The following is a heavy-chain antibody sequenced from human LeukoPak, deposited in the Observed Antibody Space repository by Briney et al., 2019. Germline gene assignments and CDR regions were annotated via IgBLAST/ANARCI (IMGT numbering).Heavy chain of an antibody. CDR1: GGTFSSYA. CDR2: IIPIFGTA. Sequence: SVKVSCKASGGTFSSYAISWVRQAPGQGLEWMGGIIPIFGTANYAQKFQGRVTITADESTSTAYMGLSSLRSEDTAVYYCASRGNIGAAHFDYWGQGTLVTVSS. D-gene: IGHD6-13*01. CDR3: ASRGNIGAAHFDY. V-gene: IGHV1-69*13. J-gene: IGHJ4*02.